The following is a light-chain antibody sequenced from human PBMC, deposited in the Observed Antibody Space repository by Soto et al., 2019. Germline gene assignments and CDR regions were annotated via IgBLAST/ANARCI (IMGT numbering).Light chain of an antibody. V-gene: IGKV3-11*01. CDR2: DAS. CDR3: QQRSNWPLT. CDR1: QSVSSY. J-gene: IGKJ4*01. Sequence: EIVLTQSPATLSLSPGERATLSCRASQSVSSYLAWYQQRPGQAPRLLMYDASNRATGIPARFSGSGSGTDFTLTTSSLEPEDFALYYCQQRSNWPLTFGGGTKVEI.